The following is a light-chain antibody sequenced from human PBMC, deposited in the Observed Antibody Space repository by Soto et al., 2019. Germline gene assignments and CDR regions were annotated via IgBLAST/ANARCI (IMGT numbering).Light chain of an antibody. CDR2: ATS. CDR1: QSVSSSY. J-gene: IGKJ1*01. Sequence: EIVLTQSPGTLSLTPGERATLSCRASQSVSSSYLAWYQQKPVQAPRLLIYATSSRATGIPDRFSGSGSGTDFTLTISRLEPEDFAVYYCQQYGRSGTFGQRSK. V-gene: IGKV3-20*01. CDR3: QQYGRSGT.